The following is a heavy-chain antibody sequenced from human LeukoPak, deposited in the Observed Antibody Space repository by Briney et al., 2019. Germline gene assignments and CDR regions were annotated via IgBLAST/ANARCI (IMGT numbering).Heavy chain of an antibody. V-gene: IGHV4-59*01. Sequence: SETLSLTCTVSGGSISPYYWSWIRQSPGKGLERIGYIYHSGKTYYNPSLKSRITISVDTSKNQFSLKVTSVTAADTAVYYCARDWGVTGRPGYMDVWGKGTTVTVSS. CDR1: GGSISPYY. J-gene: IGHJ6*03. D-gene: IGHD6-6*01. CDR2: IYHSGKT. CDR3: ARDWGVTGRPGYMDV.